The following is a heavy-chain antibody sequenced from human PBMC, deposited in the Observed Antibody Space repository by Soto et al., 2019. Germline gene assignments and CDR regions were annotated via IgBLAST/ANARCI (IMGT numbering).Heavy chain of an antibody. Sequence: GGSLRLSCAASGFTVSSNYMSWVRQAPGKGLEWVSVIYSGGSTYYADSVKGRFTISRDNSKNTLYLQMNSLRAEDTAVYYCARAQWELRFHWLDPWGQGPLVTVSS. CDR1: GFTVSSNY. V-gene: IGHV3-53*01. D-gene: IGHD1-26*01. J-gene: IGHJ5*02. CDR3: ARAQWELRFHWLDP. CDR2: IYSGGST.